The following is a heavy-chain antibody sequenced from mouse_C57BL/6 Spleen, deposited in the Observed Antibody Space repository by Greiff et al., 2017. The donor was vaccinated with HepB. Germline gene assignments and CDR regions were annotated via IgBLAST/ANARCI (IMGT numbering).Heavy chain of an antibody. D-gene: IGHD4-1*02. V-gene: IGHV1-64*01. CDR2: IHPNSGST. J-gene: IGHJ3*01. CDR1: GYTFTSYW. Sequence: QVQLQQPGAELVKPGASVKLSCKASGYTFTSYWMHWVKQRPGQGLEWIGMIHPNSGSTNYNETFKSKATLTVDKSSSAAYMQLSSLTSEDSAVYCCARGSPTGRAWFAYWGQGTLVTVSA. CDR3: ARGSPTGRAWFAY.